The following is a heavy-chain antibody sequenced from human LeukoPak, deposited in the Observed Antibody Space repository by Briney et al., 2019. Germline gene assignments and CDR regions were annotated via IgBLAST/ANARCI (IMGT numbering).Heavy chain of an antibody. CDR2: IRSKAYGGTT. Sequence: GGSLRLSCTASGFTFGDYAMSWFRQAPGKGLEWVGFIRSKAYGGTTEYAASVKGRFTISRDDSKSIAYLQMNSLKTEDTAVYYCTRDYPSYGDQPATFFDYWGQGTLVTVSS. J-gene: IGHJ4*02. D-gene: IGHD4-17*01. V-gene: IGHV3-49*03. CDR1: GFTFGDYA. CDR3: TRDYPSYGDQPATFFDY.